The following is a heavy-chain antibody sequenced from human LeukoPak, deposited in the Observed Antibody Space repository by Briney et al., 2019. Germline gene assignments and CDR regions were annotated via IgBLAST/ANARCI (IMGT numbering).Heavy chain of an antibody. V-gene: IGHV1-2*06. Sequence: HGASVKVSCKASGYTFTGYYIHWVRQAPGQGLEWMGRINPNNGGTNYAQKFQGRVTMTRDMSMSTAYMELSRLGSVDTAVYYCAGEDNSSGYRPFDIWGQGTMVTVPS. J-gene: IGHJ3*02. CDR3: AGEDNSSGYRPFDI. CDR2: INPNNGGT. CDR1: GYTFTGYY. D-gene: IGHD3-22*01.